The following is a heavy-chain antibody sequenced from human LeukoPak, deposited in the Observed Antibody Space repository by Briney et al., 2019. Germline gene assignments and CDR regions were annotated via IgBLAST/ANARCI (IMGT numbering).Heavy chain of an antibody. CDR1: GFTFSSFS. D-gene: IGHD1-26*01. CDR2: ISSSSSTI. J-gene: IGHJ4*02. V-gene: IGHV3-48*02. Sequence: PGGSLRLSCAASGFTFSSFSMNWVRQAPGKGLEWVSYISSSSSTIYYADSVKGRFTISRDDAKNSLHLQITSLRDEDTAVYYCARDLISGDYTFDYWGQGTLVTVSS. CDR3: ARDLISGDYTFDY.